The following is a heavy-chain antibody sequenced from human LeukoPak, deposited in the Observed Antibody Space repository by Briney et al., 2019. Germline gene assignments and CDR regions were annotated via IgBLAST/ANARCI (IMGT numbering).Heavy chain of an antibody. Sequence: SETLSLTCTVSGGSISSYYWSWIRQPPGKGLEWIGYIYYSGSTNYNPSLKSRVTISVDTSKNQFSLKLSSVTAADTAVYYSAREARYNWFDPWGQGTLVTVSS. CDR2: IYYSGST. V-gene: IGHV4-59*01. J-gene: IGHJ5*02. D-gene: IGHD6-6*01. CDR3: AREARYNWFDP. CDR1: GGSISSYY.